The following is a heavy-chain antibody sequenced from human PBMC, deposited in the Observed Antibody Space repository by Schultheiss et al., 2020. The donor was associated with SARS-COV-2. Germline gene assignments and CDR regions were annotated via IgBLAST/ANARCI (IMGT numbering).Heavy chain of an antibody. J-gene: IGHJ3*02. CDR1: GFTFSSYA. CDR2: ISGSGGST. CDR3: ATRGLPRAFDI. V-gene: IGHV3-23*01. D-gene: IGHD4-17*01. Sequence: GGSLRLSCAASGFTFSSYAMSWVRQAPGKGLEWVSAISGSGGSTYYADSVKGRFTISRDNSKNTLYLQMNSLRADDSASYYCATRGLPRAFDIWGQGTPVTVSS.